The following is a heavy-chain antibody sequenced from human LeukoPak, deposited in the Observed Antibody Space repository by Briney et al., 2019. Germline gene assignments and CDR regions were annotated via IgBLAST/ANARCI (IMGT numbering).Heavy chain of an antibody. V-gene: IGHV5-51*01. D-gene: IGHD1-1*01. CDR2: IYPGDSDT. J-gene: IGHJ4*02. CDR1: GYSFTSYW. Sequence: GESLKISCKGSGYSFTSYWIGWVRQMTGKGLEWMGIIYPGDSDTRYSPSFQGQVTISADKSISTAYLQWSSLKASDTAMYYCARPSPPVVSGIDYWGQGTLVTVSS. CDR3: ARPSPPVVSGIDY.